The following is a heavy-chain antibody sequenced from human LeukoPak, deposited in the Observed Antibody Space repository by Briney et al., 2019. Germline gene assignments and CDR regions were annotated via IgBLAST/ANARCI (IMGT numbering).Heavy chain of an antibody. V-gene: IGHV3-74*01. Sequence: GGSLRLSCLASGFTFNSHSMSWVRQAPGKGLVWVSRVNSDGSTTNYADSVKGRFTISRDNAENTLYMRMNSLRPEDTAVYYCARGYYSSSRIDYWGQGTLVTVSS. CDR2: VNSDGSTT. CDR3: ARGYYSSSRIDY. D-gene: IGHD6-13*01. J-gene: IGHJ4*02. CDR1: GFTFNSHS.